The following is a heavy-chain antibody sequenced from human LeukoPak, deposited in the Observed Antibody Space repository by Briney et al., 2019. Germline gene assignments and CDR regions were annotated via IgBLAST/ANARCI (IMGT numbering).Heavy chain of an antibody. V-gene: IGHV4-61*02. CDR3: ARDFPDYYDSSGPRWVVFDY. CDR1: GGSISSGSYY. CDR2: IYTSGST. D-gene: IGHD3-22*01. J-gene: IGHJ4*02. Sequence: SETLSLTCTVSGGSISSGSYYWSWIRQPAGKGLEWIGRIYTSGSTNYNPSLKSRVTISVDTSKNQFSLKLSSVTAADTAVYYCARDFPDYYDSSGPRWVVFDYWGQGTLVTVSS.